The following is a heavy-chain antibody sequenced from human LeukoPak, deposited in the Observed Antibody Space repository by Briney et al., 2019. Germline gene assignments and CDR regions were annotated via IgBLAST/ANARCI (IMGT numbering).Heavy chain of an antibody. Sequence: SETLSLTCTVSGGSISSYYWSWIRQPPGKGLEWIGYIYYSGSTNYNPSLKSRVTISVDTSKNQFSLKLSSVTAADTAVYYCARALYSSSWFDAFDIWGQGTMVTVSS. CDR3: ARALYSSSWFDAFDI. CDR1: GGSISSYY. V-gene: IGHV4-59*01. J-gene: IGHJ3*02. CDR2: IYYSGST. D-gene: IGHD6-13*01.